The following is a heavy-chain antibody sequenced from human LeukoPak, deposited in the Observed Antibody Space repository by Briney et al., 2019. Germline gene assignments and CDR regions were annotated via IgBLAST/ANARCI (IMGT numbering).Heavy chain of an antibody. CDR3: ARESGSGSHLDF. V-gene: IGHV4-38-2*02. CDR2: INHSWNT. J-gene: IGHJ4*02. D-gene: IGHD3-10*01. Sequence: PSETLSLTCSVSGYSISSGYYWGWIRQPPGKGLEWIGSINHSWNTYYNPSLKSRVTISVDTSKNQFSLKLSSVSAADTAVYYCARESGSGSHLDFWGQGTLVTVSS. CDR1: GYSISSGYY.